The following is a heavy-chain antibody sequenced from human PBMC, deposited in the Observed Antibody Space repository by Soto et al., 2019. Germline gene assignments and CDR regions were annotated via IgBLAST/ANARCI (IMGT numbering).Heavy chain of an antibody. Sequence: SETLSLTCTVSGGSISSYYWSWIRQPPGKGLEWIGYIYYSGSTNYNPSLKSRVTISVDTSKNQFSLKLSSVTAADTAVYYCARLADPSGYDVDVDYWGQGTLVTVSS. V-gene: IGHV4-59*08. D-gene: IGHD5-12*01. CDR1: GGSISSYY. J-gene: IGHJ4*02. CDR2: IYYSGST. CDR3: ARLADPSGYDVDVDY.